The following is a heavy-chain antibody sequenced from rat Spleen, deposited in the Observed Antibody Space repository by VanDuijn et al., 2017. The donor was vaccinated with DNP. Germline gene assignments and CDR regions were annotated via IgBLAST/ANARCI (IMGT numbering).Heavy chain of an antibody. CDR2: ISYDGGST. D-gene: IGHD1-11*01. V-gene: IGHV5-7*01. CDR1: GFTFSDYY. Sequence: EVQLVESGGGLVQPGRSLKLSCAASGFTFSDYYMAWVRQAPTKGLEWVAYISYDGGSTSYADAVKGRFMISRDDSKSTLSLQMDSLRSEDTATYYCARPNYGGYEGWFAYWGQGTLVTVSS. J-gene: IGHJ3*01. CDR3: ARPNYGGYEGWFAY.